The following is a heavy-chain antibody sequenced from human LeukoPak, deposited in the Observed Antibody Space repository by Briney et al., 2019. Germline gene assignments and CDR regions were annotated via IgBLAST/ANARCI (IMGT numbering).Heavy chain of an antibody. V-gene: IGHV4-39*01. CDR1: GASFSSSTYY. CDR2: IYYSGST. D-gene: IGHD6-13*01. Sequence: NPPETLSLTCTVSGASFSSSTYYWGWIRQPPGKGLEWIGSIYYSGSTYYNPSLKSRVTMSVDTSKNQFSLKLSSVTAADTAVYYCARHAGGIAAAGTRPFDYWGQGTLVTVSS. CDR3: ARHAGGIAAAGTRPFDY. J-gene: IGHJ4*02.